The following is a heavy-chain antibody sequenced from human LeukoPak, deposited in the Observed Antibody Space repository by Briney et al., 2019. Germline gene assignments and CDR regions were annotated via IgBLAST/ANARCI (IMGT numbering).Heavy chain of an antibody. J-gene: IGHJ4*02. CDR1: GYTFSDYY. D-gene: IGHD4/OR15-4a*01. V-gene: IGHV1-69-2*01. Sequence: GASVKVSCKASGYTFSDYYIHWVQQAPGKGLEWLGRVNPEDGDTRNGDKFQGRVTINADTSTDTAYIQLSSLRSEDTAVYYCATVFEYGEESFFDSWGQGTLVTVSS. CDR3: ATVFEYGEESFFDS. CDR2: VNPEDGDT.